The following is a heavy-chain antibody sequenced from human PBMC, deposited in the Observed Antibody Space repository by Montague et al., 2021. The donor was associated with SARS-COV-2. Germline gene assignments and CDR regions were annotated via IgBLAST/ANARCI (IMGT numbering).Heavy chain of an antibody. V-gene: IGHV3-30-3*01. CDR3: ARKPPALGDAFDI. Sequence: SLRLSCAASGFTFSSYAMHWVRQAPGKGLEWVAVISYDGSNKYYADSVKGRFTISRGNSKNTLYLQMNSLRAEDTAVYYCARKPPALGDAFDIWGQGTMVTVSS. J-gene: IGHJ3*02. CDR2: ISYDGSNK. CDR1: GFTFSSYA.